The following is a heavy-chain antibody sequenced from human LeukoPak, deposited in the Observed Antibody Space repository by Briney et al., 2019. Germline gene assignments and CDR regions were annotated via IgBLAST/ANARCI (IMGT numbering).Heavy chain of an antibody. Sequence: GASVKVSCKASGYTFTGYYLHWVRQAPGQGLEWMGWINPNNGGTNYAQKFQGRVTLTRDTSISTAYMELSRLRSDDTAVYYCARGGEWYYDSSTYRLFHYWGQGTLVTVSS. CDR2: INPNNGGT. J-gene: IGHJ4*02. CDR3: ARGGEWYYDSSTYRLFHY. V-gene: IGHV1-2*02. D-gene: IGHD3-22*01. CDR1: GYTFTGYY.